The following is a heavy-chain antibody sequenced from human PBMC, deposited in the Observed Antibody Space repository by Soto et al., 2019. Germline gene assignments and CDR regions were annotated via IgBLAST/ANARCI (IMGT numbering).Heavy chain of an antibody. Sequence: QAHLGQSGAEVKKPGPSVKVSCKGSGYGFTTYGTTWVRQAPGQGLEWMAWISAHNGNTNYAQKLQGIVTVTRDTSTSTAYMTLRSLRSEETAVYYCARGRYGDYWGQGALVTDSS. CDR2: ISAHNGNT. V-gene: IGHV1-18*01. CDR1: GYGFTTYG. D-gene: IGHD1-1*01. CDR3: ARGRYGDY. J-gene: IGHJ4*02.